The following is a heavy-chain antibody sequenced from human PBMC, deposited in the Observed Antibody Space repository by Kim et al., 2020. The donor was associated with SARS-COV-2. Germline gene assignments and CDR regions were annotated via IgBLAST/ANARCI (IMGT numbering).Heavy chain of an antibody. D-gene: IGHD3-22*01. J-gene: IGHJ6*02. V-gene: IGHV3-11*01. Sequence: GGSLRLSCAASGFTFSDYYMSWIRQAPGKGLEWVSYISSSGSTIYYADSVKGRFTISRDNAKNSLYLQMNSLRAEDTAVYYCARDVYYYDTQPYLTYYYYGMDVWGQGTTVTVSS. CDR2: ISSSGSTI. CDR3: ARDVYYYDTQPYLTYYYYGMDV. CDR1: GFTFSDYY.